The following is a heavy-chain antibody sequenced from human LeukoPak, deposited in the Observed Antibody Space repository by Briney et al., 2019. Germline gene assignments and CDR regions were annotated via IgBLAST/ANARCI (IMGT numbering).Heavy chain of an antibody. J-gene: IGHJ3*02. Sequence: SVKVSCKASGGTFSSYAISWARQAPGQGLEWMAGIIPIFGTANYAQKFQGRVTITTDESTSTAYMELSSLRSEDTAVYYCASPPGYCSSTSCNGAFDIWGQGTMVTVSS. CDR2: IIPIFGTA. CDR1: GGTFSSYA. V-gene: IGHV1-69*05. CDR3: ASPPGYCSSTSCNGAFDI. D-gene: IGHD2-2*01.